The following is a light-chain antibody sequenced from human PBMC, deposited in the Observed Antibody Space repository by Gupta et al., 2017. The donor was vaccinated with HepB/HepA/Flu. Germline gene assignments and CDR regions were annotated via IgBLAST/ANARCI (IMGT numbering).Light chain of an antibody. CDR1: SSDVGGYNY. V-gene: IGLV2-8*01. J-gene: IGLJ2*01. CDR3: SSYAGSNNPVV. Sequence: QSALTQPPSASGSPGQSVTISCPGTSSDVGGYNYVSWYQQHPGKAPKLMIYEVSKRPSGVPDRFSGSKSGNTASLTVSGLQAEDEADYYCSSYAGSNNPVVFGGGTKLTDL. CDR2: EVS.